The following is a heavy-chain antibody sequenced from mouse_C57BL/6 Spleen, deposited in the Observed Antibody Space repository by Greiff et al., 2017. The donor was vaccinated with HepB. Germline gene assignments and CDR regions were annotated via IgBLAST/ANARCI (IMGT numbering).Heavy chain of an antibody. Sequence: VQLKESGAELVRPGASVKLSCTASGFNIKDYYMHWVKQRPEQGLEWIGRIDPEDGDTEYAPKFQGKATMTADTSSNTAYLQLSSLTSEDTAVYYCTTSYGSSYRYFDVWSTGTTVTVSS. D-gene: IGHD1-1*01. CDR3: TTSYGSSYRYFDV. CDR2: IDPEDGDT. CDR1: GFNIKDYY. J-gene: IGHJ1*03. V-gene: IGHV14-1*01.